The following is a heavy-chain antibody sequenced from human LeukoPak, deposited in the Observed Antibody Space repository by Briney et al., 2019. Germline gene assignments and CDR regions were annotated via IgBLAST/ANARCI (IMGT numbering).Heavy chain of an antibody. Sequence: PGGSLRLSCAASGFAFSTYSMNWVRQAPGKGLEWVSSISSSSSYIYYADSVKGRFTISRDNAKNSLYLQMNSLRAEDTAVYYCARASKLGSLYYFDYWGQGTLVTVSS. V-gene: IGHV3-21*01. D-gene: IGHD7-27*01. CDR1: GFAFSTYS. CDR2: ISSSSSYI. CDR3: ARASKLGSLYYFDY. J-gene: IGHJ4*02.